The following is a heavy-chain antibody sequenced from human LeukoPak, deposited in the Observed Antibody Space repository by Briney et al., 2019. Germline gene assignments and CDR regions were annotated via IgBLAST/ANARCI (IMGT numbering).Heavy chain of an antibody. CDR1: GFTFSSYG. V-gene: IGHV3-30*02. CDR2: IRYDGSNK. CDR3: ANPRYNWTRRGY. D-gene: IGHD1-20*01. Sequence: GGSLRLSCAASGFTFSSYGMHWVRQAPGKGLEWVAFIRYDGSNKYYADSVKGRFTISRGNSKNTLYLQMNSLRAEDTAVYYCANPRYNWTRRGYWGQGTLVTVSS. J-gene: IGHJ4*02.